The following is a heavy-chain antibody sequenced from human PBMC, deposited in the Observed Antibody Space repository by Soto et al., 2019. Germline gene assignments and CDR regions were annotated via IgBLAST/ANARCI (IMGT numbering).Heavy chain of an antibody. Sequence: QLVESGGGLVQPGGSLRLSCAASGFTLNNYWMHWVRQAPGMGLVWVSRINGDATSTSYAVSVKGRFTISRDNARNTLYLQMNSLRVEDTALYYFARGDIAAETFFDYYGMDLWGQGTTVTVS. J-gene: IGHJ6*01. CDR2: INGDATST. CDR3: ARGDIAAETFFDYYGMDL. V-gene: IGHV3-74*01. D-gene: IGHD6-13*01. CDR1: GFTLNNYW.